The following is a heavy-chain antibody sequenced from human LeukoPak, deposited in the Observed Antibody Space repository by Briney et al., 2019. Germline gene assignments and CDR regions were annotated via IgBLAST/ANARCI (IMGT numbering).Heavy chain of an antibody. CDR1: PGSMDSGLYY. V-gene: IGHV4-61*02. CDR3: ARETKDIYSPSRGLYDTYYYIDA. D-gene: IGHD5/OR15-5a*01. Sequence: SQTLSLTCAVSPGSMDSGLYYWTWIRQPAGKGLEWIGRISNSGGTAYNPSLRSRVTITLDTSNNHLSLKVTSVTAADTAVYYCARETKDIYSPSRGLYDTYYYIDAWGKGTTVTVSS. J-gene: IGHJ6*03. CDR2: ISNSGGT.